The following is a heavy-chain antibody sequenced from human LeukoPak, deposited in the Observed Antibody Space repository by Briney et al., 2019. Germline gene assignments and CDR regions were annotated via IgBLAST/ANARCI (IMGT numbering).Heavy chain of an antibody. V-gene: IGHV1-8*01. D-gene: IGHD2-2*01. Sequence: ASVKVSCKASGYTLTSYDINWVRQAPGQGLEWMGWMNPNSGNTGYAQKFQGRVTMTRNTSISTAYMELSSLRSEDTAVYYCARAPIVVVPAAIWFDPWGQGTLVTVSS. J-gene: IGHJ5*02. CDR2: MNPNSGNT. CDR1: GYTLTSYD. CDR3: ARAPIVVVPAAIWFDP.